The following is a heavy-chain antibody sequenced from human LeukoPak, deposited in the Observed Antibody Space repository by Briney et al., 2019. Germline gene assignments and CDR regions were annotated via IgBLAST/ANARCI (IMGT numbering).Heavy chain of an antibody. CDR3: ARYCSSTSCPIDY. V-gene: IGHV1-2*02. Sequence: ASVKVSCKASGSTFTGYYMHWVRQAPGQGLEWMGWINPNSGGTNYAQKFQGRVTMTRDTSISTAYMELSRLRSDDTAVYYCARYCSSTSCPIDYWGQGTLVTVSS. CDR2: INPNSGGT. D-gene: IGHD2-2*01. J-gene: IGHJ4*02. CDR1: GSTFTGYY.